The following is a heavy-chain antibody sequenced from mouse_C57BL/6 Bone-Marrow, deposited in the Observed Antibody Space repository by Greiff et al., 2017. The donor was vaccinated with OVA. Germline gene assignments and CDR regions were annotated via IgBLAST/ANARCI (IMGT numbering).Heavy chain of an antibody. J-gene: IGHJ2*01. V-gene: IGHV1-69*01. CDR2: IDPSDSYT. D-gene: IGHD2-4*01. Sequence: QVQLQQPGAELVMPGASVKLSCKASGYTFTSYWMHWVKQRPGQGLEWIGEIDPSDSYTNYKQKFKGKSTLTVDKSSSTAYMQLSSLTSEDSAVYYCAREGDYGVYYFDYWGQGTTLTVSS. CDR1: GYTFTSYW. CDR3: AREGDYGVYYFDY.